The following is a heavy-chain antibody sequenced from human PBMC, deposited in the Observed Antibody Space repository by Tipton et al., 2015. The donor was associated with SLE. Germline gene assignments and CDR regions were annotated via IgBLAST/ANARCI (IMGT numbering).Heavy chain of an antibody. D-gene: IGHD3-3*01. CDR3: ARLIDLWSGSRYYFDY. V-gene: IGHV4-61*02. J-gene: IGHJ4*02. CDR1: GASTSSGTYY. Sequence: GLVKPSQTLFLTCTVSGASTSSGTYYWSWLRQSAGKGLEWLGRIYASGSVNYNPSLESRLTISIDTSKNQFSLKLTSVTAADTAVYYCARLIDLWSGSRYYFDYWGQGALVTVSS. CDR2: IYASGSV.